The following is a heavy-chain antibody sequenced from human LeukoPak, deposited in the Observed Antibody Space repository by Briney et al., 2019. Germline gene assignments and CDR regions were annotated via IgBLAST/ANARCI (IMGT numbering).Heavy chain of an antibody. D-gene: IGHD5-12*01. CDR3: ARVWLRDYMDV. V-gene: IGHV3-23*01. CDR2: ITADGGST. CDR1: GFTFRSYA. Sequence: GGSLRLSCAVSGFTFRSYAMNWVRQAPGKGLEWVAAITADGGSTHYTTSVKGRFIISRDTPKNTLSLQMNNLRAEDTAVYFCARVWLRDYMDVWGEGTTVSVSS. J-gene: IGHJ6*03.